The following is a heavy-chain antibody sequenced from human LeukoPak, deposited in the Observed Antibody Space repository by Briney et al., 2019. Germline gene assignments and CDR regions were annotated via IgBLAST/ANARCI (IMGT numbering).Heavy chain of an antibody. Sequence: SKTLSLTCTVSGGSISSSSYYWGWIRQPPGKGLEWIGSIYYSGSTYYNPSLKSRVTISVDTSKNQLSLKLSSVTAADTAVYYCAREQQLVRSVDYWGQGTLVTVSS. V-gene: IGHV4-39*07. CDR1: GGSISSSSYY. CDR2: IYYSGST. J-gene: IGHJ4*02. CDR3: AREQQLVRSVDY. D-gene: IGHD6-13*01.